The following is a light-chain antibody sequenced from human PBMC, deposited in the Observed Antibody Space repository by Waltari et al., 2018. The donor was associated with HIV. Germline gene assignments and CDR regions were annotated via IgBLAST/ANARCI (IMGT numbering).Light chain of an antibody. CDR3: QSYDSSLTGSV. V-gene: IGLV1-40*01. CDR2: GNN. CDR1: SSNIGPGYD. Sequence: QYVLTQPPSVSGAPGQRVTISCTGSSSNIGPGYDVHWYQQVPGTAPKLLIYGNNNRPSGVPDRFSASKSGASPSLAITGLQAEDEADYYCQSYDSSLTGSVFGGGTKLTVL. J-gene: IGLJ2*01.